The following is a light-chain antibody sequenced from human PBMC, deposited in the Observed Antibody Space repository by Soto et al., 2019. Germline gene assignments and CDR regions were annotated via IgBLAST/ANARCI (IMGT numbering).Light chain of an antibody. CDR2: EVS. J-gene: IGLJ1*01. CDR3: SSYKSSTSLDV. Sequence: QSVLTQPASVSGSPGQSITISCTGTSSDVGGYNYVSWYQQHPGKAPKLMIYEVSNQPSGVSIRFSGSKSGNTASLTISGLQAEDEADYYCSSYKSSTSLDVFGTGTKVTVL. CDR1: SSDVGGYNY. V-gene: IGLV2-14*01.